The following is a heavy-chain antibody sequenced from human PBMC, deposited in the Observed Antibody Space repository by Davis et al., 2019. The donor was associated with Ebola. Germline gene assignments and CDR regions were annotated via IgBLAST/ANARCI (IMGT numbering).Heavy chain of an antibody. CDR1: GYTFTNYY. CDR3: ARGIYDFWSGGDY. CDR2: INTSGGTP. J-gene: IGHJ4*02. V-gene: IGHV1-46*01. Sequence: ASVTVSCKASGYTFTNYYMHWVRQARGQGLEWMGIINTSGGTPTYAPTFQGRVTMTRDTSTSTAYLELSSLRSDDTAVYYCARGIYDFWSGGDYWGQGSLVTVSS. D-gene: IGHD3-3*01.